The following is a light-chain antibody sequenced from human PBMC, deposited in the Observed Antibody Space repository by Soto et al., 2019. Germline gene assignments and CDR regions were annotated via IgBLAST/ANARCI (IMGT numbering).Light chain of an antibody. Sequence: DIVMTQSPDSLAVSLGERATINCKSSQSLLYSSNNKNYLAWYQQKPGQPPKVLICKASSLESGVPSRFSGSGSGTEFTLTISSLQPDDFATYYCQHYSTYPWTFGQGTKVEIK. V-gene: IGKV4-1*01. CDR2: KAS. CDR3: QHYSTYPWT. J-gene: IGKJ1*01. CDR1: QSLLYSSNNKNY.